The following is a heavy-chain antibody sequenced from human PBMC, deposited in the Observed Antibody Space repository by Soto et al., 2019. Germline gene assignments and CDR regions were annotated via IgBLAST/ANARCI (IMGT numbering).Heavy chain of an antibody. CDR2: LYDVDGS. D-gene: IGHD1-1*01. V-gene: IGHV3-53*01. Sequence: DVQLVESGGGLIQPGESLRLSCAAFGLTVGGKNNVAGVRQAPGKGLEWVSALYDVDGSFYADSVKGRFTTSSDSSKTTVYLQMNGLRPDDTAVYYCASWHEREHAYDVWGQGTTVTVSS. CDR1: GLTVGGKN. J-gene: IGHJ3*01. CDR3: ASWHEREHAYDV.